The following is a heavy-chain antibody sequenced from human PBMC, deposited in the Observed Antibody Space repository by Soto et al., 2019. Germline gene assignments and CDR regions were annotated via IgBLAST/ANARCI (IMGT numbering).Heavy chain of an antibody. CDR3: ATGGERDYYDTSGWR. D-gene: IGHD3-22*01. Sequence: QVQLVQSGAEVKKPGSSVKVSCKASGGTFSNYALDWVRQAPGHGLEWMGGIIPIFGTVRHAQNFQGRVTITADESTATAYMELSSLRSEDSAMYYCATGGERDYYDTSGWRWGQGTLVTVSS. V-gene: IGHV1-69*12. J-gene: IGHJ1*01. CDR2: IIPIFGTV. CDR1: GGTFSNYA.